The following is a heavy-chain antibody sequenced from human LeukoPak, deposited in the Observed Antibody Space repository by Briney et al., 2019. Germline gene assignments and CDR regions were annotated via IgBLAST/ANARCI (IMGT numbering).Heavy chain of an antibody. CDR3: ARDRPYHDWLVHPFDY. Sequence: PGGSLRLSCAASGFTFSDYYMSWIRQAPGKGLEWVSYISSSGSTIYYADSVKGRFTISRDNAKNSLYLQMNSLRAEDTAVYYCARDRPYHDWLVHPFDYWGQGTLVTVSS. D-gene: IGHD3/OR15-3a*01. V-gene: IGHV3-11*04. CDR2: ISSSGSTI. J-gene: IGHJ4*02. CDR1: GFTFSDYY.